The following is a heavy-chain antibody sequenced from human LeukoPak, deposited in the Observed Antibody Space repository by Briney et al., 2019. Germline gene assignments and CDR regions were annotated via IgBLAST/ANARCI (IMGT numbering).Heavy chain of an antibody. V-gene: IGHV4-61*02. CDR3: ARVAASTSTSGYSLDDYYYYMDV. J-gene: IGHJ6*03. CDR1: GGSISSGSYY. CDR2: IYTSGST. Sequence: SETLSLTCTVSGGSISSGSYYWSWIRQPAGKGLEWIGRIYTSGSTNYNPSLKSRVTISVDTSKNQFSLKLSSVTAADTAVYYCARVAASTSTSGYSLDDYYYYMDVWGKGTTVTISS. D-gene: IGHD3-22*01.